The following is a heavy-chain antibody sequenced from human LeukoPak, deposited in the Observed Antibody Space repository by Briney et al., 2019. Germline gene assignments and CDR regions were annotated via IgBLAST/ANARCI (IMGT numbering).Heavy chain of an antibody. J-gene: IGHJ5*02. Sequence: GASVKVSCKASGGTFSSYAISWVRQAPGQGLEWMGRIIPIFGTANYAQKFQGRVTITADKSTSTAYMELSSLSSEDTAVYYCARDETGQLVPWFDPWGQGTLVTVSS. D-gene: IGHD6-6*01. CDR1: GGTFSSYA. V-gene: IGHV1-69*06. CDR2: IIPIFGTA. CDR3: ARDETGQLVPWFDP.